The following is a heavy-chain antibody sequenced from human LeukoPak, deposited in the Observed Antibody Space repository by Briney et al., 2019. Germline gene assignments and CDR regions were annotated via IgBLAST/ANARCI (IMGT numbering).Heavy chain of an antibody. V-gene: IGHV4-30-4*08. CDR2: IYYSGST. Sequence: SETLSLTCTVSGGSISSGDYYWSWIRQPPGKGLEWIGYIYYSGSTYYNPSLKSRVTISVDTSKNQFSLSLSSVTAADTAVYYCARGSGGNSNFDYWGQGTLVTVSS. CDR3: ARGSGGNSNFDY. D-gene: IGHD1-26*01. J-gene: IGHJ4*02. CDR1: GGSISSGDYY.